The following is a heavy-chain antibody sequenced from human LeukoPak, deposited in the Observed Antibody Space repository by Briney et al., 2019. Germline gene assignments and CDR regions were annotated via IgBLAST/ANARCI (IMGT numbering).Heavy chain of an antibody. Sequence: GSLRLSCAASGFTITSYSMIWVRQTPGKGLEWVSYIGSSSSAIHYADSVKGRFTISRDNAKNSLYLQMNSLRAEDTAVYYCARDSIVGATEPFDYWGQGTLVTVSS. D-gene: IGHD1-26*01. CDR3: ARDSIVGATEPFDY. J-gene: IGHJ4*02. V-gene: IGHV3-48*01. CDR1: GFTITSYS. CDR2: IGSSSSAI.